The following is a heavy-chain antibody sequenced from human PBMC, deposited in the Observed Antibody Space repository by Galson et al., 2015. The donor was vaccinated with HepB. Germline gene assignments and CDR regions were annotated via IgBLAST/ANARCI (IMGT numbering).Heavy chain of an antibody. Sequence: SLRLSCAASGFTFSSYDMHWVRQATGKGLEWVSAIGTAGDTYYPGSVKGQFTISRDNAKHTLYLQLNSLRAEDTAVFYCVSLGGRSTIDVWGQGTTVTVSS. CDR3: VSLGGRSTIDV. V-gene: IGHV3-13*01. CDR2: IGTAGDT. CDR1: GFTFSSYD. D-gene: IGHD1-26*01. J-gene: IGHJ6*02.